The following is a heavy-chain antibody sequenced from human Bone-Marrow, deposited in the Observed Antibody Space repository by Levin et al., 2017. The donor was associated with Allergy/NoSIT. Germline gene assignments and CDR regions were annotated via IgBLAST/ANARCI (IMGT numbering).Heavy chain of an antibody. D-gene: IGHD3-22*01. V-gene: IGHV4-30-4*01. J-gene: IGHJ4*02. CDR1: GGSIGSGDYY. Sequence: PSETLSLTCTVSGGSIGSGDYYWTWIRQPPGKGLEWIGYVYYSGTSYYSPSLQSRVTISVDSSKNQFSLNLRSVTAADTAVYYCARGLLTRAYDCSGLGYWGQGTLVIVSS. CDR3: ARGLLTRAYDCSGLGY. CDR2: VYYSGTS.